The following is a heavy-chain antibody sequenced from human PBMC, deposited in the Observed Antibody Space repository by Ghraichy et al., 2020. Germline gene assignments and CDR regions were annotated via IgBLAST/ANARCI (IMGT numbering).Heavy chain of an antibody. CDR3: ARGDDYGDSPVDY. Sequence: GESLNISCAASGFTFSSYSMNWVRQAPGKGLEWVSSISSSSYIYYADSVKGRFTISRDNAKNSLYLQMNSLRAEDTAVYYCARGDDYGDSPVDYWGQGTLVTVSS. D-gene: IGHD4-17*01. CDR2: ISSSSYI. V-gene: IGHV3-21*01. CDR1: GFTFSSYS. J-gene: IGHJ4*02.